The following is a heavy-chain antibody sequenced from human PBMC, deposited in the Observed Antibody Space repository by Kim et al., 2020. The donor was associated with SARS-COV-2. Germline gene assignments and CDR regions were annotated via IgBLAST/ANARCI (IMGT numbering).Heavy chain of an antibody. V-gene: IGHV3-33*05. CDR1: GFTFSSRD. D-gene: IGHD2-2*01. J-gene: IGHJ4*02. Sequence: GGSLRLSCAATGFTFSSRDMHWVRQAPGKGLEWVAVMSYDGSIEFYVDSVKGRFTISRDNSKNMLYLQMHSLRAEDTAMYYCARDWRSVRGFPAYQFDYWGQGTLVTVSS. CDR2: MSYDGSIE. CDR3: ARDWRSVRGFPAYQFDY.